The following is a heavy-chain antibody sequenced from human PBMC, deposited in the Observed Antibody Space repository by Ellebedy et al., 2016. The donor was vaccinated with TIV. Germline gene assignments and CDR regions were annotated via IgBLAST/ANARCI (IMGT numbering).Heavy chain of an antibody. V-gene: IGHV1-18*01. J-gene: IGHJ4*02. Sequence: ASVKVSCXASGYSFNSYGINWVRQAPGQGLEWMGWISVYNGNRNYAQKLQGRVTITTDTSTSTAYMELRSLRSDDTAVYYCARAGYSSGWADFKAPVYWGQGTLVTVSS. CDR3: ARAGYSSGWADFKAPVY. CDR1: GYSFNSYG. CDR2: ISVYNGNR. D-gene: IGHD6-19*01.